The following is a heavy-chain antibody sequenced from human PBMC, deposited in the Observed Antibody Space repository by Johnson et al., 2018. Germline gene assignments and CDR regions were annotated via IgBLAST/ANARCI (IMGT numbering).Heavy chain of an antibody. Sequence: QVQLVQSGAEVKKPGASVKVSCKASGYTFTSYDINWVRQATGQGLEWMGWMNPNSGNTGYAQKFQGRVTMTRNTSISTAYMELSSLRSEDTAVYYCARPAGYSSGWYLYYYGMDVWGQGTTVTVSS. J-gene: IGHJ6*02. D-gene: IGHD6-19*01. V-gene: IGHV1-8*01. CDR3: ARPAGYSSGWYLYYYGMDV. CDR2: MNPNSGNT. CDR1: GYTFTSYD.